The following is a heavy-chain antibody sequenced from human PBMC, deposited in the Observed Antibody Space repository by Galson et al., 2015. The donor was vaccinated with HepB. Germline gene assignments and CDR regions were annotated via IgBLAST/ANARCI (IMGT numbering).Heavy chain of an antibody. CDR3: ARDLHGAADFDY. CDR1: GFTFSSYS. D-gene: IGHD2-15*01. Sequence: SLRLSCAASGFTFSSYSMNWVRQAPGKGLEWVSSISSSSSYIYYADSVKGRFTISRDNAKNSLYLQMNSLRAEDTAVYYCARDLHGAADFDYWGQGTLVTVSS. V-gene: IGHV3-21*01. J-gene: IGHJ4*02. CDR2: ISSSSSYI.